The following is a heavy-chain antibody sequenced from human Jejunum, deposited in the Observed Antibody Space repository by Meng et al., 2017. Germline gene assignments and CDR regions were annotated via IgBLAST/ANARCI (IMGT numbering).Heavy chain of an antibody. CDR3: AKVGGYSTSWSEFDF. D-gene: IGHD5-12*01. J-gene: IGHJ4*02. CDR1: GFTFTRYA. V-gene: IGHV3-23*01. Sequence: GGSLRLSCAASGFTFTRYAMSWVRQAPGRGPEWVSLISSSGDDTYYADSVKGRFAISRDDSESTLVLQMNSLRAEDTAVYFCAKVGGYSTSWSEFDFWGQGTLVTVSS. CDR2: ISSSGDDT.